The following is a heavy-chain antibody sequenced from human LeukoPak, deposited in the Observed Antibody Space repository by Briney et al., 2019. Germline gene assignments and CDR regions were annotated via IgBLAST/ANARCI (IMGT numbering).Heavy chain of an antibody. J-gene: IGHJ4*02. V-gene: IGHV4-39*01. CDR3: ARHYGL. D-gene: IGHD3-10*01. Sequence: SETLSLTCTVSGGSLRSSYYYWGWLRQPPGKGLEWIGSIYDSGSTYYNPSLKSRVTISVDTSKNLFSLRLNSVTAADTAVYYCARHYGLWGQGTLVTVSS. CDR1: GGSLRSSYYY. CDR2: IYDSGST.